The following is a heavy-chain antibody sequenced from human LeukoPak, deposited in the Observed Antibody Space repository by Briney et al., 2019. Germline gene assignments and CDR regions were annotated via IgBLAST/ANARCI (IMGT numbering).Heavy chain of an antibody. D-gene: IGHD3-10*01. Sequence: ASVKVSCKVSGYTLTELSMHWVRQAPGKGLEWMGGFDPEDGETIYAQKFQGRVTMTEDTSTDTAYMELSSLRAEDTAVYYCAKDVRVVRGVIIHYYFDYWGQGTLVTVSS. V-gene: IGHV1-24*01. CDR1: GYTLTELS. J-gene: IGHJ4*02. CDR3: AKDVRVVRGVIIHYYFDY. CDR2: FDPEDGET.